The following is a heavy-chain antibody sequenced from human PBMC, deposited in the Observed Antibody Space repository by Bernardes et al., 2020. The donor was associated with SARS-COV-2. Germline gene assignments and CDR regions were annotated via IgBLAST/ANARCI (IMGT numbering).Heavy chain of an antibody. CDR3: ARDTLYYYDSSGLYYYYGMDV. CDR2: IYYSGSI. V-gene: IGHV4-31*03. CDR1: GGSISSGGYY. D-gene: IGHD3-22*01. Sequence: SETLSLTCTVSGGSISSGGYYWSWLRQHPGKGLEWIGYIYYSGSIYYNPSLKSRVTISVDTSKNQFSLKLSSVTAADTAVYYCARDTLYYYDSSGLYYYYGMDVWGQGTTVTVSS. J-gene: IGHJ6*02.